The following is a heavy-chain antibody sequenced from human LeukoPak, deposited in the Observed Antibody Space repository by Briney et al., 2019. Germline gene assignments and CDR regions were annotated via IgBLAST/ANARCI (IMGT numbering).Heavy chain of an antibody. D-gene: IGHD6-19*01. J-gene: IGHJ4*02. V-gene: IGHV4-59*01. CDR2: IYDGGST. Sequence: PSETLSLTCTVSGGPISNYYWNWIRQPPGKGLEWIGYIYDGGSTNYNPSLKSRVTISVDTSKNQFSLKLSSVSAADTAVYYCARRPYSSGWYYLDYWGKGTLVTVSS. CDR3: ARRPYSSGWYYLDY. CDR1: GGPISNYY.